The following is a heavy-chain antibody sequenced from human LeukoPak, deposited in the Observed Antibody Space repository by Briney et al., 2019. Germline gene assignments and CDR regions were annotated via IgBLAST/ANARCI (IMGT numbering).Heavy chain of an antibody. V-gene: IGHV4-59*12. CDR1: GDSIGTYY. CDR3: ARSRFEELLVAFDI. J-gene: IGHJ3*02. Sequence: SETLSLTCTVSGDSIGTYYWSWIRRPPGKGLEWIGHVYYAGTTDYNPSLRSRVTMSVDTSKNQFSLRLSSVTAADTAVYYCARSRFEELLVAFDIWGQGTMVIVSS. CDR2: VYYAGTT. D-gene: IGHD3-10*01.